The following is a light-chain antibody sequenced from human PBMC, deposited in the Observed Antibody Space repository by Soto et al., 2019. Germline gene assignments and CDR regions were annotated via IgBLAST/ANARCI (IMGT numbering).Light chain of an antibody. Sequence: DIQMTQSPSTLSASVGDRVTITCRASQSVSNWLAWYQQKRWKAPELLIYDASSLKSGVPSRFSGSGSGTEFTLTISSLQPDDFATYYCQQYNTYSAFGQGTKVEIK. J-gene: IGKJ1*01. CDR1: QSVSNW. CDR3: QQYNTYSA. CDR2: DAS. V-gene: IGKV1-5*01.